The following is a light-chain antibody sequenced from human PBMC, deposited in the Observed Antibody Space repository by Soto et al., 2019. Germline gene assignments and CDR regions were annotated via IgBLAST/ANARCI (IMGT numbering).Light chain of an antibody. V-gene: IGKV2-24*01. J-gene: IGKJ2*01. CDR1: QSLLHRNGNTY. Sequence: DIVMTQTPLSSPVTLGQPASISCRSSQSLLHRNGNTYLRWLQQRPGQPPRLLIEKISNRFSGVPDSFSGSGAGTDFTLKISRVEAEDVAIYYCMQATQFPYTFGQGTKLEIK. CDR3: MQATQFPYT. CDR2: KIS.